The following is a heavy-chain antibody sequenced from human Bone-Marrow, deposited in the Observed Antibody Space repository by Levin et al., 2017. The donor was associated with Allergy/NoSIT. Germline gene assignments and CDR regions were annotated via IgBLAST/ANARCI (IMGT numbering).Heavy chain of an antibody. CDR1: GFTFSTYA. CDR3: ARDRNSGSGSSTPYFDY. CDR2: ISSSSSYI. V-gene: IGHV3-21*01. J-gene: IGHJ4*02. D-gene: IGHD1-26*01. Sequence: LSLPCAASGFTFSTYAMNWVRQAPGEGLEWVSYISSSSSYIYYADSVKGRFTISRDNAENSLYLQMNSLRAEDTAVYYCARDRNSGSGSSTPYFDYWGQGSLVTVSS.